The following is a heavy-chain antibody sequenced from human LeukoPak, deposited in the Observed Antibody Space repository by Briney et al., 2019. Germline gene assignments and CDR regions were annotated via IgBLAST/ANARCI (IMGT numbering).Heavy chain of an antibody. V-gene: IGHV4-59*01. CDR2: IYYSGST. CDR1: GGSISSYY. J-gene: IGHJ3*02. D-gene: IGHD3-22*01. Sequence: PSETLSLTCTVSGGSISSYYWSWIRQPPGKGLEWIGYIYYSGSTNYNPSLKSRVTISVDTSKNQFSLKLSSVTAADTAVYYCARDLRYDSSGYYYYDAFDIWGQGTMATVSS. CDR3: ARDLRYDSSGYYYYDAFDI.